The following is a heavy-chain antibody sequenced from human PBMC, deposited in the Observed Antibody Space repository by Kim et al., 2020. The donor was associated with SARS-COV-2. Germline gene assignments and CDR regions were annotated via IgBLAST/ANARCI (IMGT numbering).Heavy chain of an antibody. J-gene: IGHJ6*02. CDR1: GFTFSSYG. Sequence: GGSLRLSCAASGFTFSSYGMHWVRQAPGKGLEWVAVIWYDGGNKYYADSVKGRFTISRDNSKNTLYLQMNSRRAEDTAVDYCARDPRDTYDFWSGYYMDYDYGMDVWGQGTTVTVSS. V-gene: IGHV3-33*01. CDR2: IWYDGGNK. D-gene: IGHD3-3*01. CDR3: ARDPRDTYDFWSGYYMDYDYGMDV.